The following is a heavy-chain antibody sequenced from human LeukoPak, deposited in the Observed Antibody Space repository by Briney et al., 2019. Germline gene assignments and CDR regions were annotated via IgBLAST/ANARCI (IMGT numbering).Heavy chain of an antibody. CDR1: GFSFGNFW. CDR3: ARDSPRGRFDS. CDR2: MNPDGSQR. V-gene: IGHV3-7*01. J-gene: IGHJ4*02. Sequence: GGSLRLSCATSGFSFGNFWMGWVRQAPGEGLEWVANMNPDGSQRNYVGSVKGRFTISRDSANNSVYLQMNSLRAEDTAFYYCARDSPRGRFDSWGQGTLVTVSS.